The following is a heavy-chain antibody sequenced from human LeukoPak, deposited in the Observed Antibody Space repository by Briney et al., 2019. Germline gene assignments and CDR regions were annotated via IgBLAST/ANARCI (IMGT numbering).Heavy chain of an antibody. CDR3: AKGTNLRQQLGNWFDP. V-gene: IGHV1-69*13. Sequence: SVKVSCKASGGTFSSYAISWVRQAPGQGLEWMGGIIPIFGTANYAQKFQGRVTITADESTSTAYMELSSLRSEDTAVYYCAKGTNLRQQLGNWFDPWGQGTLVIVSS. D-gene: IGHD6-13*01. J-gene: IGHJ5*02. CDR1: GGTFSSYA. CDR2: IIPIFGTA.